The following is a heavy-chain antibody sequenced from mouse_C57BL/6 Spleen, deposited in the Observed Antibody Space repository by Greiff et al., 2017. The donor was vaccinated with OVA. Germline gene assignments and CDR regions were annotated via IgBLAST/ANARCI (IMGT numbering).Heavy chain of an antibody. V-gene: IGHV2-2*01. CDR1: GFSLTSYG. D-gene: IGHD2-4*01. J-gene: IGHJ1*03. Sequence: VKLQESGPGLVQPSQSLSITCTVSGFSLTSYGVHWVRQSPGKGLEWLGVIWSGGSTDYNAAFISRLSISKDNSKSQVFFKMNSLQADDTAIYYCARYDYDVWYFDVWGTGTTVTVSS. CDR2: IWSGGST. CDR3: ARYDYDVWYFDV.